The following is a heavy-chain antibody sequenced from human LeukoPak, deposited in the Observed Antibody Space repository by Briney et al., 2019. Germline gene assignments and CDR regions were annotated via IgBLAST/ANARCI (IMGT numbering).Heavy chain of an antibody. CDR1: GGSFSGYY. V-gene: IGHV4-34*01. J-gene: IGHJ4*02. CDR2: INHSGST. Sequence: SSVTLSLTCAVYGGSFSGYYWSWIRQPPGKGLEWIGEINHSGSTNYNPSLKSRVTISVDTSKNQFSLKLSSVTAADTAVYYCARWSATEEFDYWGQGTLVTVSS. D-gene: IGHD5-12*01. CDR3: ARWSATEEFDY.